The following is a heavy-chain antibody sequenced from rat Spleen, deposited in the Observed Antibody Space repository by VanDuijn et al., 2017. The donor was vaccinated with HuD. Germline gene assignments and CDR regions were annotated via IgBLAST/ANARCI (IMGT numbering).Heavy chain of an antibody. CDR1: GFTFSTAW. Sequence: EVQVLESGGGLVQPGNSLKLSCATSGFTFSTAWMYWYRQFPEKRLEWVARIKAKSNNYATDYTESNSTRKSRLSISRDTSKSQVFLKMNSLQTEDTATYYCARELPGYNPFDYWGQGVMVTVSS. V-gene: IGHV6-6*01. D-gene: IGHD1-4*01. CDR2: IKAKSNNYAT. J-gene: IGHJ2*01. CDR3: ARELPGYNPFDY.